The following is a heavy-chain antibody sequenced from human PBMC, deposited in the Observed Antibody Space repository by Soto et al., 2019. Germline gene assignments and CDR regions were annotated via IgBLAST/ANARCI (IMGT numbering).Heavy chain of an antibody. CDR2: ISYDGSNK. J-gene: IGHJ4*02. Sequence: GGSLRLSCAASGFTFSSYAMHWVRQAPGKGLEWVAVISYDGSNKYYADSVKGRFTISRDNSKNTLYLQMNSLRAEDTAVYYCARVGSSGWYDPFDYWGQGTLVTVSS. V-gene: IGHV3-30-3*01. CDR3: ARVGSSGWYDPFDY. D-gene: IGHD6-19*01. CDR1: GFTFSSYA.